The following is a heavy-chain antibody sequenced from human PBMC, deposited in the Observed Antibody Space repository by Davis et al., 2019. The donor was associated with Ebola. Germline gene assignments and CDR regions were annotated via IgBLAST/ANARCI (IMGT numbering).Heavy chain of an antibody. CDR1: GGSISSSSYY. J-gene: IGHJ5*02. V-gene: IGHV4-39*01. Sequence: PSETLSLTCTVSGGSISSSSYYWGWIRQPPGKGLEWIGSIYYSGSTYYNPSLKSRVTISVDTSKNQFSLKLSSVTAADTAVYYCARNRLHYYGSGSYLCWFDPWGQGTLVTVSS. CDR2: IYYSGST. CDR3: ARNRLHYYGSGSYLCWFDP. D-gene: IGHD3-10*01.